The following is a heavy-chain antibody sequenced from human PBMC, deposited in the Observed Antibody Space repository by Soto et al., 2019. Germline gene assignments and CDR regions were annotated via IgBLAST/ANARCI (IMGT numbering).Heavy chain of an antibody. D-gene: IGHD6-6*01. CDR2: INHSGST. Sequence: SETLSLTCAVYGGSFSGYYWSWIRQPPGKGQEWIGEINHSGSTNYNPSLKSRVTISVDTSKNQFSLKLSSVTAADTAVYYCAKDVVVEDRRSSPTRGMDVWGQGTTVTVSS. V-gene: IGHV4-34*01. J-gene: IGHJ6*02. CDR1: GGSFSGYY. CDR3: AKDVVVEDRRSSPTRGMDV.